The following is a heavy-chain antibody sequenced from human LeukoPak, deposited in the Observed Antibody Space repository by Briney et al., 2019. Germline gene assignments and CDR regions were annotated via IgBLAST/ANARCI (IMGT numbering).Heavy chain of an antibody. CDR2: IRSKAYGGTT. D-gene: IGHD3-3*01. J-gene: IGHJ4*02. Sequence: GGSLRLSCAASGFTFSSYSMNWVRQAPGKGLEWVGFIRSKAYGGTTEYAASVKGRFTISRDDSKSIAYLQMNSLKTEDTAVYYCTRVLYYDFWSGYYPPDYWGQGTLVTVSS. CDR3: TRVLYYDFWSGYYPPDY. CDR1: GFTFSSYS. V-gene: IGHV3-49*04.